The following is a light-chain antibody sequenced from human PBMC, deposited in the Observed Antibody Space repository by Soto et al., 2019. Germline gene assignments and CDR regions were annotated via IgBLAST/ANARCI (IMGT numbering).Light chain of an antibody. Sequence: QSVLTQPASVSGSPGQSITISCTGTSSDVGSYNLVSWYQQHPGKPPKLMIYEVSKRPSGVSNRFSGSKSGNTASLTISGLQAEDEADYYCCSYAGSSTWVFGGGTKLTVL. J-gene: IGLJ3*02. CDR2: EVS. CDR3: CSYAGSSTWV. V-gene: IGLV2-23*02. CDR1: SSDVGSYNL.